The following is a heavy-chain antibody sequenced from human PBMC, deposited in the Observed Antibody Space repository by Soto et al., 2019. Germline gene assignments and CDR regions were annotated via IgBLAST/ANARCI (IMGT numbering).Heavy chain of an antibody. CDR3: ARRWTYDSSGYYRAPFDP. CDR1: GGSLSGYY. Sequence: SETLSLTCAVYGGSLSGYYWSWIRQPPGKGLEWIGEINHSGSTNYNPSLKSRVTISVDTSKNQFSLKLSSVTAADTAVYYCARRWTYDSSGYYRAPFDPWGQGTLVTVSS. CDR2: INHSGST. J-gene: IGHJ5*02. V-gene: IGHV4-34*01. D-gene: IGHD3-22*01.